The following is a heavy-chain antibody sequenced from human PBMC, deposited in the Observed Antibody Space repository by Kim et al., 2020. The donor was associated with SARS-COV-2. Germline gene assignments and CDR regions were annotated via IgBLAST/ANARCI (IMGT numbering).Heavy chain of an antibody. Sequence: SETLSLTCTVSGYSISSGYYWGWIRQPPGKWLEWIGSIYHSGSTYYNPSLKSRVTISVDTSKNQFSLKLSSVTAADTAVYYCARVEYGSGSYHHDYWGQG. CDR2: IYHSGST. CDR3: ARVEYGSGSYHHDY. J-gene: IGHJ4*02. CDR1: GYSISSGYY. V-gene: IGHV4-38-2*02. D-gene: IGHD3-10*01.